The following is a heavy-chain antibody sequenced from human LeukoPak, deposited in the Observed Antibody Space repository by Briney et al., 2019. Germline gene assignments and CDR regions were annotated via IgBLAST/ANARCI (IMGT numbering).Heavy chain of an antibody. CDR3: ARVDRGAGHCSSTTCFSFDY. CDR1: GYSFTSYW. V-gene: IGHV5-51*01. CDR2: IYPGDSDT. J-gene: IGHJ4*02. Sequence: GESLKISCKGSGYSFTSYWIGWVRQMPGKGLEWMGIIYPGDSDTRYSPSFQGQVTISADKSISTAYLQWSSLKASDTAMYYCARVDRGAGHCSSTTCFSFDYWGQGTLVTVSS. D-gene: IGHD2-2*01.